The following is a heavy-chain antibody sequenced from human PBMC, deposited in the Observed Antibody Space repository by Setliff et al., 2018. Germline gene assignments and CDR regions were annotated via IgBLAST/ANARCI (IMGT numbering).Heavy chain of an antibody. CDR2: ISGSGGST. CDR1: GFTFNAYA. CDR3: AKNGFGVVALGVNNWFDP. Sequence: LRLSCAASGFTFNAYAMSWVRQAPGKGLEWVSAISGSGGSTYYADSVKGRFTISRDNSKNTLYLQMNSLRAEDTAVYYCAKNGFGVVALGVNNWFDPWGQGTLATVSS. J-gene: IGHJ5*02. D-gene: IGHD3-10*01. V-gene: IGHV3-23*01.